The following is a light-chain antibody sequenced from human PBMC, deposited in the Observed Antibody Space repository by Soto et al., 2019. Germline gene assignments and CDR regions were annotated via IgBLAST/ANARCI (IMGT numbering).Light chain of an antibody. CDR1: QTVSITY. CDR2: GAS. Sequence: QSPGTLSLSPGESATLSCRASQTVSITYLTWYQQKPGQAPRLLIFGASKRATGIPDRFSGSGSGTEFTLTISSLQSEDFAVYYCQQYNYWPPKITFGQGTRLEIK. V-gene: IGKV3D-15*01. CDR3: QQYNYWPPKIT. J-gene: IGKJ5*01.